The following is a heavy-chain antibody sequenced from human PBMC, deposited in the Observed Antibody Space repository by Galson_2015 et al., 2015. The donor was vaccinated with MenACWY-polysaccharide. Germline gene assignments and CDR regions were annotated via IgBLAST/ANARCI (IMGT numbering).Heavy chain of an antibody. D-gene: IGHD4-17*01. V-gene: IGHV1-18*01. J-gene: IGHJ4*02. CDR3: ARDRGDYGSINYFDY. CDR2: ISAYNGNT. Sequence: SVKVSCKASGYRFTMYGINWVRQAPGQGPEWMAWISAYNGNTKYAQNLQGRVTMTTDTSTSTAYMELRSLRSDDTAVYYCARDRGDYGSINYFDYWGQGTLVTVSS. CDR1: GYRFTMYG.